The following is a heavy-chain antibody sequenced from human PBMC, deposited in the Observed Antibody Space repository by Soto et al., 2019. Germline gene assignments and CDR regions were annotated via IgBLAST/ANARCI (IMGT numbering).Heavy chain of an antibody. CDR1: GGSISSGGYY. D-gene: IGHD2-2*03. CDR3: AARRHGYCSVCVYGWFDP. J-gene: IGHJ5*02. CDR2: TYYSGST. Sequence: QVQLQESGPGLVKPSQTMSLTCTVAGGSISSGGYYWSWIRQHPGKGLEWMGYTYYSGSTHYNPSLKSRVTISVDTSKNQFYLKLRSVTAADTAVYYCAARRHGYCSVCVYGWFDPWGQGTLVTGSS. V-gene: IGHV4-31*03.